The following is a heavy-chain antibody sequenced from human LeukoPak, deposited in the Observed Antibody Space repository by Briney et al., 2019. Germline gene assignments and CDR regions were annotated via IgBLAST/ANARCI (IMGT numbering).Heavy chain of an antibody. CDR2: ISSSSSYI. CDR3: ARDGLAGYSYGHSSTYYYDSSGYPDY. CDR1: GFTFSSYS. J-gene: IGHJ4*02. V-gene: IGHV3-21*01. Sequence: TPGGSLRLSCAASGFTFSSYSMNWVRQAPGKGLEWVSSISSSSSYIYYADSVKGRFTISRDNAKNSLYLQMNSLRAEDTAVYYCARDGLAGYSYGHSSTYYYDSSGYPDYWGQGTLVTVSS. D-gene: IGHD3-22*01.